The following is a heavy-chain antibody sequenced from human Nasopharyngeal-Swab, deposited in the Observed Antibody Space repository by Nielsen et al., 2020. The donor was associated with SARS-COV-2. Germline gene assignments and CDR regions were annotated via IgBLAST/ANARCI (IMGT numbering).Heavy chain of an antibody. D-gene: IGHD5-18*01. V-gene: IGHV4-59*01. Sequence: SETLSLTCTVSGGSISSYYWSWIRQPPGKGLEWIGYIYYSGSTNYNPSLKSRVTISVDTSKNQFSLKLSSVTAADTAAYYCARSPTWIQLWYYFDYWGQGTLVTVSS. CDR3: ARSPTWIQLWYYFDY. J-gene: IGHJ4*02. CDR2: IYYSGST. CDR1: GGSISSYY.